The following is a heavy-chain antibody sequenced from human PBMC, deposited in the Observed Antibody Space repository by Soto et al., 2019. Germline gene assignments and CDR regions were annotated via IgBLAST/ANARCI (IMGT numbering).Heavy chain of an antibody. CDR3: ARQIYDSDSGPNFQYYFDS. V-gene: IGHV5-10-1*01. Sequence: VESLKISCNGSGYSLAGYWITWVRQKPWKGLEWMGRIDPSDSQTYYSPSFRGHVTISVTKSITTVFLQWSSLRASDTAMYYCARQIYDSDSGPNFQYYFDSWGQGTLVTVSS. D-gene: IGHD3-22*01. J-gene: IGHJ4*02. CDR2: IDPSDSQT. CDR1: GYSLAGYW.